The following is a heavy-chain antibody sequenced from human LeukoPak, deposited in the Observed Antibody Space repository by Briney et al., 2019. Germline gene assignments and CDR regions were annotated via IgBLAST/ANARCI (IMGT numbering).Heavy chain of an antibody. CDR2: IIPIFGTA. V-gene: IGHV1-69*06. D-gene: IGHD4-17*01. J-gene: IGHJ4*02. CDR1: GGTFSSYA. CDR3: AIGRLYGKNFDY. Sequence: GASVKVSCKASGGTFSSYAISWVRQAPGQGLEWMGRIIPIFGTANYAQKFQGRVTITADKSTSTAYMELSSLRSEDTAVYYCAIGRLYGKNFDYWGQGTLVTVSS.